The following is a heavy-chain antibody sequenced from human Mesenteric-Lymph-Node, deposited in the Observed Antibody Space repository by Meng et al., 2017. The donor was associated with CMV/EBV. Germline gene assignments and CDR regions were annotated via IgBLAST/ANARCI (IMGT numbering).Heavy chain of an antibody. Sequence: AAWNWIRQSPSRGLEWLGRTYYRSKWYNDYAVSVKSRITINPDTSKNQFSLQLNSVTPEDTAVYYCARGVRGPYYDFWSGYYNNWFDPWGQGTLAPSPQ. J-gene: IGHJ5*02. CDR3: ARGVRGPYYDFWSGYYNNWFDP. V-gene: IGHV6-1*01. CDR1: AA. CDR2: TYYRSKWYN. D-gene: IGHD3-3*01.